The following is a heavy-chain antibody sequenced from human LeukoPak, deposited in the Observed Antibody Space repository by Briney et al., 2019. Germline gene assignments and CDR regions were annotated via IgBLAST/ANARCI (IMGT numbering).Heavy chain of an antibody. CDR3: ARDQRGRTGSIMMAVLITGFDY. CDR1: GFTFSSYA. V-gene: IGHV3-23*01. J-gene: IGHJ4*02. Sequence: GGSLRLSCAASGFTFSSYAMSWVRQAPGKGLEWVSAISGSGGSTYYADSVKGRFTISRDNSKNTLYLQMNSLRAEDTAMYYCARDQRGRTGSIMMAVLITGFDYWGQGTLVTVSS. CDR2: ISGSGGST. D-gene: IGHD3-22*01.